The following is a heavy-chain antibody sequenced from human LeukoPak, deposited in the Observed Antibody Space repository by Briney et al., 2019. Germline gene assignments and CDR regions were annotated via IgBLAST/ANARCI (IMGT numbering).Heavy chain of an antibody. D-gene: IGHD5-12*01. CDR2: IWYDGSNK. CDR3: ARRRGYSGYDLDY. V-gene: IGHV3-33*08. J-gene: IGHJ4*02. CDR1: GFSFSIYW. Sequence: GGSLRLSCAVSGFSFSIYWMSWVRQAPGKGLEWVAVIWYDGSNKYYADSVKGRFTISKDNSKNTLYLQMNSLRAEDTAVYYCARRRGYSGYDLDYWGQGTLVTVSS.